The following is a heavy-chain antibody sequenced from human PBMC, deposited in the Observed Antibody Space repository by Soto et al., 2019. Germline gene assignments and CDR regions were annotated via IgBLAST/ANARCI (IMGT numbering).Heavy chain of an antibody. Sequence: QVQLAESGGAVVQPGRSLRLSCVASGFPLRTYAMHWVRQAPGKGLEWVAVISYDGSNEYYADSVKGRFAISKDNSKNTLYLQMNSLRREDTATYYCAKPQKLQYSRSSLHYFYHGMDVWGQGTTVTVSS. CDR2: ISYDGSNE. CDR1: GFPLRTYA. J-gene: IGHJ6*02. D-gene: IGHD6-6*01. V-gene: IGHV3-30*18. CDR3: AKPQKLQYSRSSLHYFYHGMDV.